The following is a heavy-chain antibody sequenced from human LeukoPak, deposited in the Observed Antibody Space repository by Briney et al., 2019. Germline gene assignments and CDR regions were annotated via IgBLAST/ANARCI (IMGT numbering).Heavy chain of an antibody. V-gene: IGHV1-69*04. CDR1: GGTFSSYA. CDR3: ARATYYYDSSGPNWFDP. Sequence: ASVKVSCKASGGTFSSYAISWVRQAPGQGLEWMGRIIPILGMANYAQKFQGRVTITADKSTSTAYMELSSLRSEDTAVYYCARATYYYDSSGPNWFDPWGQGTLVTVSS. J-gene: IGHJ5*02. CDR2: IIPILGMA. D-gene: IGHD3-22*01.